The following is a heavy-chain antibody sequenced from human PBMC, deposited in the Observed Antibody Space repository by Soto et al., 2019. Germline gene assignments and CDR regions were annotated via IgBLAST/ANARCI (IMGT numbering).Heavy chain of an antibody. CDR2: MNPNSGNT. V-gene: IGHV1-8*01. J-gene: IGHJ6*03. D-gene: IGHD1-26*01. CDR1: GYTIASYD. CDR3: ARGLPGGYYMDV. Sequence: VASVKVSCKASGYTIASYDINWVRQATGQGLEWMGWMNPNSGNTGYAQKFQGRVTMTRNTSISTAYMELSSLRSEDTAVYYCARGLPGGYYMDVWGKGTTVTVSS.